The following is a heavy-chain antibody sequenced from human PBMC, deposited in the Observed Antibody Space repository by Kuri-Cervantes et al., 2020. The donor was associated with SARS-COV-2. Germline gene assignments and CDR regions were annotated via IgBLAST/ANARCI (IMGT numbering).Heavy chain of an antibody. Sequence: GGSLRLSCTASGFTFGDYAMSWVRQAPGKGLEWVGFIRSKAYGGTTEYAASVKGRFTISRDDSKSIAYLQMNSLKTEDTAVYYCTRDDFWSGYYDYWGQGTLVTVSS. CDR1: GFTFGDYA. CDR3: TRDDFWSGYYDY. CDR2: IRSKAYGGTT. D-gene: IGHD3-3*01. J-gene: IGHJ4*02. V-gene: IGHV3-49*04.